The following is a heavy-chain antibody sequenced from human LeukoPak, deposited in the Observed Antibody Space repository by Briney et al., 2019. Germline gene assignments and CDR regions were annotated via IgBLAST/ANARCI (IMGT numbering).Heavy chain of an antibody. D-gene: IGHD5-24*01. V-gene: IGHV1-69*13. Sequence: VKVSCKASGGTLSSYAISWVRQAPGQGLEWMGGIIPIFGTANYAQKFQGRVTLTRDMSTSTDYLELSSLRSEDTAVYYCARDNSVRDEAWWFNPWGQGTLVTVSS. CDR1: GGTLSSYA. CDR3: ARDNSVRDEAWWFNP. CDR2: IIPIFGTA. J-gene: IGHJ5*02.